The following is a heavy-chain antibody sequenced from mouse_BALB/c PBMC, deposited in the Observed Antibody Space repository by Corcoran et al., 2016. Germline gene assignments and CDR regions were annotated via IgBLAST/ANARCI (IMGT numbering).Heavy chain of an antibody. CDR2: IDPANGNT. Sequence: EVQLQQSGAVLVKPGASVKLSCTASGFNIKDTYMHWVKQRPEQGVEWIGRIDPANGNTNYDPKFQGKATITADTSSNTAYLQLSSLTSEATAVYYCARRDYGSSSSWFAYWGQGTLVTVSA. D-gene: IGHD1-1*01. CDR3: ARRDYGSSSSWFAY. CDR1: GFNIKDTY. V-gene: IGHV14-3*02. J-gene: IGHJ3*01.